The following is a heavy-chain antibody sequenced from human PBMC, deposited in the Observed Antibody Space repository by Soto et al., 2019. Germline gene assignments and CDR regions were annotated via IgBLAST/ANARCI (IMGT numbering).Heavy chain of an antibody. CDR1: GFSLSHPRMS. CDR3: ARMLGYAYDY. CDR2: ISSSDAK. D-gene: IGHD3-16*01. Sequence: QVTLKESGPVLVKPTETLTLTCTVSGFSLSHPRMSVGWIRQPPGKALEWLADISSSDAKSYNTSLRNRLTISQDASKSQVALTLTNMDPVDTATYYCARMLGYAYDYWGQGTLVTVSS. V-gene: IGHV2-26*01. J-gene: IGHJ4*02.